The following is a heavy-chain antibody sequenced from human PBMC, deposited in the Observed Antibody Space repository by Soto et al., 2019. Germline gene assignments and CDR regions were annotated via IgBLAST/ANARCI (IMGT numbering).Heavy chain of an antibody. CDR2: ISGSGGST. J-gene: IGHJ6*02. D-gene: IGHD2-21*01. CDR1: GFTFSSYA. CDR3: VKMDSSDFYYYYSVDV. V-gene: IGHV3-23*01. Sequence: GVLRLSCAASGFTFSSYAMSWVRQAPGKGLEWVSAISGSGGSTYYADSVKGRFTISRDNSKNALFLQMSVLRDDDTATYYCVKMDSSDFYYYYSVDVWGQGTTVTVSS.